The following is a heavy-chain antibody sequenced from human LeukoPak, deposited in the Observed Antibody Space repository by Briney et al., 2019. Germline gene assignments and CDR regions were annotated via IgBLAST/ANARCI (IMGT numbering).Heavy chain of an antibody. V-gene: IGHV3-30-3*01. J-gene: IGHJ3*01. CDR3: ARDSAGYCSTSSCYADAFDV. Sequence: SGGSLRLSCAASGFTFSTYTMHWVRQAPGEGLEWVAVISNDGSNKFYADSVKGRFTISRDNSKNTLFLHVNSLRPEDTGLYYCARDSAGYCSTSSCYADAFDVWGQGTRVTVSS. CDR2: ISNDGSNK. D-gene: IGHD2-2*01. CDR1: GFTFSTYT.